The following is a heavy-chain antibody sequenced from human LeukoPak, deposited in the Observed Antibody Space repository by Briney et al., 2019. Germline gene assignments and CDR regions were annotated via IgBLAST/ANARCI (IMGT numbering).Heavy chain of an antibody. CDR1: GGSINNYY. J-gene: IGHJ4*02. CDR3: ARDSSTVTTRHFDY. CDR2: VYYTGST. D-gene: IGHD4-17*01. V-gene: IGHV4-59*01. Sequence: SETLSLTCTVSGGSINNYYWTWIRLPPGKGLECIGYVYYTGSTDYNPSLKSRVTISVDSSKNQFSLKLNSVTAADTAVYYCARDSSTVTTRHFDYWGQGTLVTVSS.